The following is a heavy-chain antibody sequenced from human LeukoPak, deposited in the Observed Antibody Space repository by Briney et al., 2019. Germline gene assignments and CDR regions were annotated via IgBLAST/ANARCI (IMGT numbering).Heavy chain of an antibody. CDR2: IYYSGST. CDR1: GGSISSYY. Sequence: SETLSLTCTVSGGSISSYYWSWIRQPPGKGLEWIGYIYYSGSTNYNPPLKSRVTISVDTSKNQFSLKLSSVTAADTAVYYCARDCSGGSCYYYGMDVWGQGTTVTVSS. J-gene: IGHJ6*02. V-gene: IGHV4-59*01. CDR3: ARDCSGGSCYYYGMDV. D-gene: IGHD2-15*01.